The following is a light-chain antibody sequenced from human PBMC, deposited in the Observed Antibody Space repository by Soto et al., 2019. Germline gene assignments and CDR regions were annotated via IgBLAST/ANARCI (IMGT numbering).Light chain of an antibody. CDR3: QQYGSSPWT. CDR1: QSVSSSY. J-gene: IGKJ1*01. V-gene: IGKV3-20*01. CDR2: GAS. Sequence: EIVLTQSPGTLSLSPGERATLSCRASQSVSSSYLAWYQQKPGQAPRLLIYGASSRATAIPDRFSGSGSGTDFTLIISRLEPEDFGVYYCQQYGSSPWTFGQGTKVEIK.